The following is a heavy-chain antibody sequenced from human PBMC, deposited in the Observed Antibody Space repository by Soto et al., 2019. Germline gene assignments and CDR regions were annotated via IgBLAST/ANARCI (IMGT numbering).Heavy chain of an antibody. CDR1: GGSLSSYY. Sequence: SETLSLTCVVSGGSLSSYYWSWIRQPPGKGLEWIGYIYYSGSTNYNPSLKSRVTISVDTSKNQFSLKLSSVTAADTAVYYCARRYGVAYDFWGQGTLVTVSS. D-gene: IGHD1-20*01. CDR3: ARRYGVAYDF. J-gene: IGHJ4*02. CDR2: IYYSGST. V-gene: IGHV4-59*08.